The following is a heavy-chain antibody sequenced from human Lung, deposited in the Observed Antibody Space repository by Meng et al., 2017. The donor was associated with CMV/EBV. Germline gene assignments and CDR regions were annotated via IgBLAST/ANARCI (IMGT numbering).Heavy chain of an antibody. CDR3: ARVPSSGYSPFDS. CDR1: GFNVGTYW. Sequence: SCAASGFNVGTYWMTWVRQAPGKGLQWVANINQEGNWRAYVDSVKGRFTISRDNARNSVYLQMNSLRPEDTGVFYCARVPSSGYSPFDSWGPGPLVTVSS. J-gene: IGHJ4*02. D-gene: IGHD3-22*01. V-gene: IGHV3-7*04. CDR2: INQEGNWR.